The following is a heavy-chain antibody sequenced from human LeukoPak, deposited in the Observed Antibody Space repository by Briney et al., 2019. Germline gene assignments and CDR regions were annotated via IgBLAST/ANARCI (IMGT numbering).Heavy chain of an antibody. D-gene: IGHD5-12*01. V-gene: IGHV1-2*02. J-gene: IGHJ4*02. Sequence: ASVKVSCKTSGYTFTGYYVLWMRQAPGQGLEWMGWINPNTGGTNYAQNFQGRVTMTRDTSISTVYMELSSPTSDDTAVYYCARGLEYRVYAGYWGQGTLVTVSS. CDR3: ARGLEYRVYAGY. CDR1: GYTFTGYY. CDR2: INPNTGGT.